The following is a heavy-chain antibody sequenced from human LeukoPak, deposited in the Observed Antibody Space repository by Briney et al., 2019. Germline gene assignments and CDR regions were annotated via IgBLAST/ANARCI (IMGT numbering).Heavy chain of an antibody. D-gene: IGHD3-22*01. CDR3: AREYYDSSGLKYAFDL. J-gene: IGHJ3*01. CDR1: GYSFTVYY. Sequence: ASVKVSCKASGYSFTVYYLHWVRQAPGQGLEWVGCIDPDGGGTKFAQKFRGGVTMTRDTSVSTAYMELSRLKSDDTAVYYCAREYYDSSGLKYAFDLWGQGTMVTVSS. CDR2: IDPDGGGT. V-gene: IGHV1-2*02.